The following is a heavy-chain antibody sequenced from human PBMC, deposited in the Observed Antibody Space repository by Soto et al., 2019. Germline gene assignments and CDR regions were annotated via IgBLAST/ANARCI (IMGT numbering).Heavy chain of an antibody. J-gene: IGHJ6*02. D-gene: IGHD3-10*01. CDR2: SPPIFGTS. CDR1: GGTFSTYS. Sequence: QVQLVQSGAEVKKPGSSVKVSCKASGGTFSTYSISWVRQAPGQGLEWMGGSPPIFGTSKDAQNFQGRDTNTADESTSTAYRELSSVRSADTDWYCCARGGRDPKSPYYYGRDVGGQCTTVPVTS. V-gene: IGHV1-69*01. CDR3: ARGGRDPKSPYYYGRDV.